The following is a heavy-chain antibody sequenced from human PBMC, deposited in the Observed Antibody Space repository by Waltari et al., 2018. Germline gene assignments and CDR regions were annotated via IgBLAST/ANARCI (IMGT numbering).Heavy chain of an antibody. CDR1: GFTFNSYW. CDR2: INYDGRQK. D-gene: IGHD2-2*01. Sequence: EVQLVESGGGLVQPGGSLRLSCGASGFTFNSYWMSWVRQTPGKGLEWVANINYDGRQKYYVDSVKGRFTISRDNAKNSVYLQMNSLRVEDTAVYYCAKSRGFEYWGQGALITVSS. CDR3: AKSRGFEY. V-gene: IGHV3-7*01. J-gene: IGHJ4*02.